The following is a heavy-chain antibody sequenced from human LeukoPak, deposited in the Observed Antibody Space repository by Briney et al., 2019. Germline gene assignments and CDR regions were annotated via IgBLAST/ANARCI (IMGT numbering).Heavy chain of an antibody. CDR3: AKLSPSYYYDSSGPYGMDV. CDR1: GFTFSSYA. V-gene: IGHV3-23*01. J-gene: IGHJ6*02. CDR2: ISGSGGST. Sequence: GGSLRLSCAASGFTFSSYAMSWVRQAPGKGLEWVSAISGSGGSTYYADSVKGRFTISRDNSKNTLYLQMNSLRAEDTAVYYRAKLSPSYYYDSSGPYGMDVWGQGTTVTVSS. D-gene: IGHD3-22*01.